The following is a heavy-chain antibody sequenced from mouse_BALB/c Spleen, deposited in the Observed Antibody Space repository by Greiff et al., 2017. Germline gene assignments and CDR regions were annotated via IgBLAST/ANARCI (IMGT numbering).Heavy chain of an antibody. CDR3: GRGIGYGSYYFDY. D-gene: IGHD1-1*01. J-gene: IGHJ2*01. V-gene: IGHV1-37*01. CDR2: INPYNGDT. Sequence: VQLQQPGSELVRPGASVKLSCKASGYTFTSYWMHWVKQSHGKSLEWIGRINPYNGDTFYNQKFKGKATLTVDKSSSTAHMELLSLTSEDSAVYYCGRGIGYGSYYFDYWGQGTTLTVSS. CDR1: GYTFTSYW.